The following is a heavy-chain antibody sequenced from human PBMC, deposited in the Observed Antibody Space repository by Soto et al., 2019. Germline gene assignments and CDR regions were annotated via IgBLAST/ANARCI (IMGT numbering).Heavy chain of an antibody. CDR3: AREKGAGTYMGFDY. J-gene: IGHJ4*02. D-gene: IGHD3-10*01. CDR1: GGSIRANKW. CDR2: IYQTGGT. V-gene: IGHV4-4*02. Sequence: SQTLSLTCAVSGGSIRANKWWSWVREHPGKGLEWIGEIYQTGGTNYNPSLKSRVAMSVDKSKNQFSLNLNSVTAADTAVYYCAREKGAGTYMGFDYWGQGTLVTVSS.